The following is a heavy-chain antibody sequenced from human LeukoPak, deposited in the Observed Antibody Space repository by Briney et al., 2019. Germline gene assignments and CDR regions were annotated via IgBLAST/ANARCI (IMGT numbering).Heavy chain of an antibody. CDR2: TRNKANSYTT. CDR3: ARQGTSSSGFAFDI. Sequence: GGSLRLSCAASGFTFSDHYMDWVRQAPGKGLEWVGRTRNKANSYTTEYAASVKGRFTISRDDSKNSLYLQMNSLKTEDTAVYYCARQGTSSSGFAFDIWGQGTMVTVSS. V-gene: IGHV3-72*01. CDR1: GFTFSDHY. D-gene: IGHD6-6*01. J-gene: IGHJ3*02.